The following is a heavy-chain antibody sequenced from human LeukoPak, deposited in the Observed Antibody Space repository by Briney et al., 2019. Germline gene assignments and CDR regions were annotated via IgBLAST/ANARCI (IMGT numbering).Heavy chain of an antibody. Sequence: PSETLSLTCTVSGGSMSSYYWSWIRQPPGKGLEWIGYIYYSGSTNYNPSLKSRVTISVDTSKNHFSLKLSSVTAADTAVYYCARDSVGSGSYYYYYYGMDVWGQGTTVTVSS. D-gene: IGHD3-10*01. CDR2: IYYSGST. J-gene: IGHJ6*02. CDR1: GGSMSSYY. CDR3: ARDSVGSGSYYYYYYGMDV. V-gene: IGHV4-59*01.